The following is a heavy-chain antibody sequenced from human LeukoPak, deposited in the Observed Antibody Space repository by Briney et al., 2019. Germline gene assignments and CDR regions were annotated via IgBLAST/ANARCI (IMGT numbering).Heavy chain of an antibody. D-gene: IGHD4-23*01. CDR3: ARRGDGGRSFDY. CDR1: GFTVSNNY. Sequence: GGSLRLSCAASGFTVSNNYMNWVRQAPGKGLEWVSVIYSGGSTYYADSVEGRFTISRDNSKSTLYLQMNSLRAEDTAVYYCARRGDGGRSFDYWGQGTLVTVSS. V-gene: IGHV3-53*01. J-gene: IGHJ4*02. CDR2: IYSGGST.